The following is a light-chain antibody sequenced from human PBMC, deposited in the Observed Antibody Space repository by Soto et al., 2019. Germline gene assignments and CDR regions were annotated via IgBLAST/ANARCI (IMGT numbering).Light chain of an antibody. CDR2: RKN. Sequence: QSVLTQPPSASGTPGQTVTISCSGSSSNVETNFVYWYQQLPGMAPKLLIYRKNQRPSGVPDRFSASESGPSASLAISGLRSEDEADYYCAAWDDSLSGWMFGGGTKPTVL. CDR1: SSNVETNF. V-gene: IGLV1-47*01. CDR3: AAWDDSLSGWM. J-gene: IGLJ3*02.